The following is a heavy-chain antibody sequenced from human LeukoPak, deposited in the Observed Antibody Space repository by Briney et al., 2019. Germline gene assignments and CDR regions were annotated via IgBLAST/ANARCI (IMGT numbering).Heavy chain of an antibody. CDR3: ARVASRAYLQYFFDY. J-gene: IGHJ4*02. D-gene: IGHD6-6*01. V-gene: IGHV3-30-3*01. CDR1: GFTFSSFT. CDR2: ISHEGSKK. Sequence: GGSLRLSCAASGFTFSSFTMHWARQAPGKGREWVAVISHEGSKKYYADSVKGRFTISRDNSKNTLYLQMNSLRAEDTAVYYCARVASRAYLQYFFDYWGQGTLVTVSS.